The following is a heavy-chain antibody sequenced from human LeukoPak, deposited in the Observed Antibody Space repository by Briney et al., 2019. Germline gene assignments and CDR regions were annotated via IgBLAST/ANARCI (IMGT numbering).Heavy chain of an antibody. V-gene: IGHV4-59*01. D-gene: IGHD2-2*01. CDR2: IYYSGST. CDR1: GGSISSYY. J-gene: IGHJ4*02. CDR3: ARGYCSSTSCYPDY. Sequence: PSETLSLTCTVSGGSISSYYWSWIRQPPGKGLEWIGYIYYSGSTNYNPSLTSRVTISVDTSKNQFSLKLSSVTAADTAVYYCARGYCSSTSCYPDYWGQGTLVTVSS.